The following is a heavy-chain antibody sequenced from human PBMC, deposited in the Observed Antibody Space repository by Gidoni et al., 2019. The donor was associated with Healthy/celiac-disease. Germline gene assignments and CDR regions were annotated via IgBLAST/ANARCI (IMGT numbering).Heavy chain of an antibody. D-gene: IGHD6-13*01. J-gene: IGHJ1*01. V-gene: IGHV3-30*18. CDR1: GFSFSSYR. Sequence: QVQLVESGGGVVQPGRSLRLSCAASGFSFSSYRMHWVRQAPGKGLEWVAVRSYDGSNKYYADSVKGRFTSSRDNSKNTLYLQMNSLRAEDTAVYYCAKGSPGYSSSWYWGSWDFQHWGQGTLVTVSS. CDR3: AKGSPGYSSSWYWGSWDFQH. CDR2: RSYDGSNK.